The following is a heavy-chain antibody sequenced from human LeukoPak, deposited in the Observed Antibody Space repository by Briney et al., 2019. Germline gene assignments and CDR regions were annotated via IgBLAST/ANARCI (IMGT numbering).Heavy chain of an antibody. CDR1: GYSISSSNW. J-gene: IGHJ6*03. Sequence: PSETLSLTCAVSGYSISSSNWWGWIRQPPGKGLEWIGYIYYSGSTNYNPSLKSRVTMSVDTSKNQFSLKLSSVTALDTAVYYCARISGRYYYYYMDVWGKGTTVTVSS. CDR3: ARISGRYYYYYMDV. CDR2: IYYSGST. V-gene: IGHV4-28*06.